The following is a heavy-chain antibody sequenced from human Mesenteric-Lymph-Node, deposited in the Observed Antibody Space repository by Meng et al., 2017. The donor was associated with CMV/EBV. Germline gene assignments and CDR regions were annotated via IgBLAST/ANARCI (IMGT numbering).Heavy chain of an antibody. Sequence: GESLKISCAASGFTFSSYWMSWVRQAPGKGLEWVANIKQDGSEKYYVDSVKGRFTISRDNSKNTLYLQMNSLRAEDTAVYYCARVLVWGIVVVPAAIWGQGTLVTVSS. J-gene: IGHJ4*02. V-gene: IGHV3-7*01. CDR3: ARVLVWGIVVVPAAI. D-gene: IGHD2-2*01. CDR2: IKQDGSEK. CDR1: GFTFSSYW.